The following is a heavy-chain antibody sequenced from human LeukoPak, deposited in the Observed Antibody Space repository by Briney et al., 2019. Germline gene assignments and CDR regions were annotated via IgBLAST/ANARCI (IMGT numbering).Heavy chain of an antibody. CDR3: ASLVHYDFWSGYFRPSDAIDV. V-gene: IGHV4-34*01. CDR1: GGSFSGHY. CDR2: INHGGST. J-gene: IGHJ3*01. D-gene: IGHD3-3*01. Sequence: ASETLSLTCAVYGGSFSGHYWSWIRQPPGQGLEWLAGINHGGSTSYSPSLKSRASISADKSKNQFSLRLTSVTAADTAVYYCASLVHYDFWSGYFRPSDAIDVWGQGTAVTVSS.